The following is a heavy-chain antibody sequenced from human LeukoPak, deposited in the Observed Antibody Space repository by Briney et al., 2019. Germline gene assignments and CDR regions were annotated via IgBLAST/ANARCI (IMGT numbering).Heavy chain of an antibody. CDR3: ARVWGFSSSDWFRIDY. CDR2: ITSSSSYM. D-gene: IGHD6-19*01. CDR1: GFTFSNYN. V-gene: IGHV3-21*01. Sequence: GGSLRLSCAASGFTFSNYNMNWVRQAPGKGLEWVSSITSSSSYMYYADSVKGRFTISRDNAKSSLYLQMNSLRAEDTAVYYCARVWGFSSSDWFRIDYWGQGTLVTVSS. J-gene: IGHJ4*02.